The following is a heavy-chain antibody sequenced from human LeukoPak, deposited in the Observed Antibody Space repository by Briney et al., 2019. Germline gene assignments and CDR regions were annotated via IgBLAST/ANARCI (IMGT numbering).Heavy chain of an antibody. Sequence: SETLSLTCTVSGDSIVTYSWIWIRQPPGKGLECIGYISYSGSTNFNPSLQSRVTMSVATSKNQFSLKLNSVTAADTAVYYCAKAMSSAWNFDLWGRGTLVTVSS. J-gene: IGHJ2*01. D-gene: IGHD3-10*01. CDR3: AKAMSSAWNFDL. CDR2: ISYSGST. V-gene: IGHV4-59*01. CDR1: GDSIVTYS.